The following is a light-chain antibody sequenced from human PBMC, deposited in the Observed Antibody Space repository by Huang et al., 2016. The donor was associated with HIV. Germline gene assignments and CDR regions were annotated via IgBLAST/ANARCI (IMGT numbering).Light chain of an antibody. CDR1: QSVSNN. V-gene: IGKV3-15*01. CDR2: GAS. Sequence: IVMTQSPATLSVSPGDRATLSCRASQSVSNNLAWYHQNPGQAPRLLIYGASTRATGVPARFSGSGSGTEFTLTINSLTSEDLTVFYCQQYNDWPPTFGQGTKLEIK. J-gene: IGKJ2*01. CDR3: QQYNDWPPT.